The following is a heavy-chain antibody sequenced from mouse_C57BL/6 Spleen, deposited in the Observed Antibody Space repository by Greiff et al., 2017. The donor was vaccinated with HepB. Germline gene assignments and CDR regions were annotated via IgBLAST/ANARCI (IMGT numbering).Heavy chain of an antibody. D-gene: IGHD1-1*01. CDR3: ARGIYGSSYYWYFDV. Sequence: QVQLQQPGAELVRPGSSVKLSCKASGYTFTSYWMHWVKQRPIQGLEWIGNIDPSDSETHYNQKFKDKATLTVDKSSSTAYMQLSSLTSEDSAVYYCARGIYGSSYYWYFDVWGTGTTVTVSS. CDR1: GYTFTSYW. V-gene: IGHV1-52*01. J-gene: IGHJ1*03. CDR2: IDPSDSET.